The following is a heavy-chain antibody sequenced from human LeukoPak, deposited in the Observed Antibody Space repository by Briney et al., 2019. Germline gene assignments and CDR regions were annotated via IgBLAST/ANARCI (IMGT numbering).Heavy chain of an antibody. Sequence: GGSLRLSCAASGFTFSSYGMHWVSQAPGKGLEWVTVIWYDGSNKYYADSVKGRFTISRDNTKNTLYLQMNSLRADDTAVYHCAQEKKSGGWPIDYWGQGALVTVSS. V-gene: IGHV3-33*06. CDR1: GFTFSSYG. D-gene: IGHD2-15*01. J-gene: IGHJ4*02. CDR3: AQEKKSGGWPIDY. CDR2: IWYDGSNK.